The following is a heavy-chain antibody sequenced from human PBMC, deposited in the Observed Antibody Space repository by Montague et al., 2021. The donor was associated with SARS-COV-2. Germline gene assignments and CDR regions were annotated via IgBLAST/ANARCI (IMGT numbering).Heavy chain of an antibody. J-gene: IGHJ4*02. CDR1: GFSITTDGVG. V-gene: IGHV2-5*01. D-gene: IGHD3-3*01. Sequence: PALVKPTQTLTLTCTLSGFSITTDGVGVAWFRQPPGRALEWLAVIFWNNEKRYKSSLRGRLTITKDSSTNQVVLTMTSVDPVDTGTYYCARRPGGNWSGYYVDYWGQGTLVTVSS. CDR3: ARRPGGNWSGYYVDY. CDR2: IFWNNEK.